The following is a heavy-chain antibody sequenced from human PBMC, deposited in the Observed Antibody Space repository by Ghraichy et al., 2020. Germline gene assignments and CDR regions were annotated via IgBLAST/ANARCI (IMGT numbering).Heavy chain of an antibody. Sequence: GGSLRLSCAASGFTFSSYAMNWVRQAPGKGLEWVSGVTGSGGGTFYADSVKGRFTISRDNSKNTLYLQMNSLRAEDTAVYYCAKDDRTGDHYFDYWGQGTLVTVSS. CDR3: AKDDRTGDHYFDY. D-gene: IGHD7-27*01. V-gene: IGHV3-23*01. CDR1: GFTFSSYA. CDR2: VTGSGGGT. J-gene: IGHJ4*02.